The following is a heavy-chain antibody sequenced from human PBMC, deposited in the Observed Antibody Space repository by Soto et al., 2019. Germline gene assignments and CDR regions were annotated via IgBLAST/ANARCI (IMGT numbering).Heavy chain of an antibody. Sequence: QVQLVQSGADVKKPGSSVKVSCKASGGTFSSYAISWVRQAPGRALEWLGGIIPIFGTANHAQKFQGRVTMTADDTTRTAYMDLRSLRSEDTAVYYCASQGGSLYYYYGMDVWGQGTTVTVSS. CDR1: GGTFSSYA. V-gene: IGHV1-69*12. J-gene: IGHJ6*02. D-gene: IGHD2-15*01. CDR3: ASQGGSLYYYYGMDV. CDR2: IIPIFGTA.